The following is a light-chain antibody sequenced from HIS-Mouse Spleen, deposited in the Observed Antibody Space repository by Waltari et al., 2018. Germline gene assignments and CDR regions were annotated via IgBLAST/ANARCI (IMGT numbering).Light chain of an antibody. Sequence: EIVLTQSPGTLSLSPGERATLSCRASQSGSSSYLAWYQQKPGQAPRLLIDGASSRATGIPDRFSGSGSGTDFTLTISRLEPEDFAVYYCQQYGSSPFTFGPGTKVDIK. CDR1: QSGSSSY. CDR3: QQYGSSPFT. J-gene: IGKJ3*01. V-gene: IGKV3-20*01. CDR2: GAS.